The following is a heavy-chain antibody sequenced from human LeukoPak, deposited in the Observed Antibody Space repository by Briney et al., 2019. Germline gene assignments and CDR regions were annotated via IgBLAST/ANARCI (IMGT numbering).Heavy chain of an antibody. V-gene: IGHV1-69*13. D-gene: IGHD3-3*01. J-gene: IGHJ6*02. CDR3: ARGPKYDFWSGYPNYFYYYAMDV. Sequence: GASVKVSCKASGGTFSSYVISWVRQAPGQGLEWMGGIIPISRTANYAQKFQGRVTITADESTSTAYMELSSLRSEDTAVYYCARGPKYDFWSGYPNYFYYYAMDVWGQGTTVTVSS. CDR1: GGTFSSYV. CDR2: IIPISRTA.